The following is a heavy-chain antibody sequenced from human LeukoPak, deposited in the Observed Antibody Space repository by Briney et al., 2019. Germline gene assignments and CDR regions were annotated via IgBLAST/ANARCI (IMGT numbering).Heavy chain of an antibody. CDR3: ARHGSSYSFDC. CDR1: GGSISGYY. V-gene: IGHV4-59*08. D-gene: IGHD6-13*01. J-gene: IGHJ4*02. CDR2: ITYSGST. Sequence: SETLSLTCTVSGGSISGYYWSWIRQPPGKGLEWIDYITYSGSTNYNPSLKSRVTISVDTSKNQFSLRLSSVTAADTAVYYCARHGSSYSFDCWGQGILVTVSS.